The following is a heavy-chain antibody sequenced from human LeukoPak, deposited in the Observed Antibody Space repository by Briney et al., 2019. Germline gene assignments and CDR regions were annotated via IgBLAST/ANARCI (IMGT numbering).Heavy chain of an antibody. J-gene: IGHJ4*02. D-gene: IGHD3-22*01. CDR2: ISAYNGNT. Sequence: ASVKVSCKASGYTFTSYGISWVRQAPGQGLEWMGWISAYNGNTNYAQKLQGRVTITTDTSTSTAYMELRSRRSDDKAVYYCARVPLTCRITMIVLVIPDYWGQGTLVTVSS. V-gene: IGHV1-18*01. CDR1: GYTFTSYG. CDR3: ARVPLTCRITMIVLVIPDY.